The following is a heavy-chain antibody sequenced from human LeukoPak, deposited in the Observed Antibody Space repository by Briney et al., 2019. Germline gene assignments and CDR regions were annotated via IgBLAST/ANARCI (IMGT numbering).Heavy chain of an antibody. V-gene: IGHV3-48*03. CDR2: ISSSGSTI. CDR1: GFTFSSYE. CDR3: AELGITMIGGV. D-gene: IGHD3-10*02. Sequence: GGSLRLSCAASGFTFSSYEMNWVCQAPGKGLEWVSYISSSGSTIYYADSVKGRFTISRDNAKNSLYLQMNSLRAEDTAVYYCAELGITMIGGVWGKGTTVTLSS. J-gene: IGHJ6*04.